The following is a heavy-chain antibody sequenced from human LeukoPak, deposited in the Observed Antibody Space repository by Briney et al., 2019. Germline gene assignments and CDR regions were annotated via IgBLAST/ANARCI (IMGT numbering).Heavy chain of an antibody. V-gene: IGHV3-7*01. D-gene: IGHD2-2*01. CDR1: GFSFSSYW. CDR3: ATDNVYCSRTSCYQTFDY. CDR2: IKQDGSER. Sequence: GGSLRLSCAASGFSFSSYWMSRVRQAPGKGLEWVAIIKQDGSERYYVDSVKGRFTISRDSSRNSLYLQMDILRAEDTAVYYCATDNVYCSRTSCYQTFDYWGQGTLVTVSS. J-gene: IGHJ4*02.